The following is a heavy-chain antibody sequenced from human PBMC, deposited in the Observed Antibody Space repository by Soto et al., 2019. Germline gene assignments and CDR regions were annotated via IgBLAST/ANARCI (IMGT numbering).Heavy chain of an antibody. V-gene: IGHV1-69*01. CDR2: IIPVFETT. J-gene: IGHJ4*02. D-gene: IGHD3-10*01. CDR3: ILGYSSSWTNFFDY. Sequence: QVHVVQSGAEMQSLGSSVKVSCQASGGTYSSYAFNWVRQAPGQGLEWMGGIIPVFETTNLAQKFQGRVTLTADESTTTAYMELSRLRSEDAAVYFCILGYSSSWTNFFDYWGQGTLVSVTS. CDR1: GGTYSSYA.